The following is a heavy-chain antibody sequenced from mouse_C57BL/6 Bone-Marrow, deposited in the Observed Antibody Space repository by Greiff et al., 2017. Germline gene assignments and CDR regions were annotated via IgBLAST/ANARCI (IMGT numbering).Heavy chain of an antibody. CDR1: GFTFSSYG. J-gene: IGHJ1*03. Sequence: EVKLVESGGDLVKPGGSLKLSCAASGFTFSSYGMSWVRQTPDKRLEWVATISSGGSYTYYPDSVKGRFTISRDNAKNTLYLQMSSLKSEDTAMYYCARLNFLSFITIYWYFDVWGTGTTVTVSS. CDR2: ISSGGSYT. D-gene: IGHD1-1*02. CDR3: ARLNFLSFITIYWYFDV. V-gene: IGHV5-6*01.